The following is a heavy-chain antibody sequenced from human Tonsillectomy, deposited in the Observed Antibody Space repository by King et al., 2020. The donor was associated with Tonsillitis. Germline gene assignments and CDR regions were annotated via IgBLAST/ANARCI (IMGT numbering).Heavy chain of an antibody. CDR3: ARLYHDSSGYLYSDY. CDR2: IDPSDSYT. CDR1: GYSFTSYW. J-gene: IGHJ4*02. Sequence: QLVQSGAEVKESGESLRISCKGSGYSFTSYWITWVRQMPGKGLEWMGRIDPSDSYTKYSPSFQGHVTISADKSVSTAYLQWGSLKASDTAMYYCARLYHDSSGYLYSDYWGQGTLVTVSS. V-gene: IGHV5-10-1*03. D-gene: IGHD3-22*01.